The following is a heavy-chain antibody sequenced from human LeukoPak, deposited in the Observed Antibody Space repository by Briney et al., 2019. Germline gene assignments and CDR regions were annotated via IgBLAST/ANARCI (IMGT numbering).Heavy chain of an antibody. CDR3: ASDRAFSQFDY. D-gene: IGHD3-10*01. CDR1: GFSFSTYW. V-gene: IGHV3-7*01. Sequence: GGSLRLSCGASGFSFSTYWMDWVRQAPGKGLEWVASIKEDGSRADYVDSVRGRFTVSRDNTKNSLFLQMNSLRVDDSAVYYCASDRAFSQFDYWGQGTLVTVSS. CDR2: IKEDGSRA. J-gene: IGHJ4*02.